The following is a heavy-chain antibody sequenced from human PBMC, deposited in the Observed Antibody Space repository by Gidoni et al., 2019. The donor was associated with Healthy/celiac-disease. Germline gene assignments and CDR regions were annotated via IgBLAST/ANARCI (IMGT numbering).Heavy chain of an antibody. V-gene: IGHV4-39*01. J-gene: IGHJ5*02. CDR3: ARQITSWFDP. D-gene: IGHD3-10*01. CDR2: IYSRGST. CDR1: GGSISSSRYY. Sequence: QLQLQESGPGLVKPSETLSITCTVSGGSISSSRYYWGWIRQPPGKGLEWIGSIYSRGSTSYNPSLKGRVTISVDTSKNQFSLKLSSVTAADTAVYYCARQITSWFDPWGQGTLVTVSS.